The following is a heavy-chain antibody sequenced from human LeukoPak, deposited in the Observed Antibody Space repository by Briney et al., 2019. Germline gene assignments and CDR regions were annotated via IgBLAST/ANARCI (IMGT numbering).Heavy chain of an antibody. CDR1: GFSFTTHA. CDR3: AKDQDPHSYGSGSYAPFDY. V-gene: IGHV3-23*01. J-gene: IGHJ4*02. D-gene: IGHD3-10*01. Sequence: GGSLRLPCVASGFSFTTHAKGWVRQPPPQRMGLVSHSCGYCGSRKYSGSVKGRFTISRDNSKNTLYLQINSLGADDTAVYYCAKDQDPHSYGSGSYAPFDYWGQGTLVTVSS. CDR2: SCGYCGSR.